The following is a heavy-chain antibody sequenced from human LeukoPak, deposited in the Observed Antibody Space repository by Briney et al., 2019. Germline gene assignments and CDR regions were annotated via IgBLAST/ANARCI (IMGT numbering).Heavy chain of an antibody. Sequence: GGSLRLSCTASGFIFSKYAMHWVRQAPGKGLEWLAVISKEGGQTYYPRSLGGRFIISRDNSKNTLYLQMNSLKGDDTAVYYCAKDSAFYYIDVWGKGTTVTVSS. CDR1: GFIFSKYA. J-gene: IGHJ6*03. V-gene: IGHV3-30-3*01. D-gene: IGHD3-10*01. CDR3: AKDSAFYYIDV. CDR2: ISKEGGQT.